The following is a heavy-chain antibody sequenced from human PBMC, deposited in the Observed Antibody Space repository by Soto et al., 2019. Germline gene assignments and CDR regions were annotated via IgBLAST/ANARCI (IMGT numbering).Heavy chain of an antibody. CDR3: AKSRPYDFWSGYYRKVLNQRLDP. CDR2: ISYDGSNK. J-gene: IGHJ5*02. D-gene: IGHD3-3*01. V-gene: IGHV3-30*18. Sequence: HPGGSLRLSCAASGFTFSSYWMSWVRQAPGKGLEWVAVISYDGSNKYYADSVKGRFTISRDNSKNTLYLQMNSLRAEDTAVYYCAKSRPYDFWSGYYRKVLNQRLDPWGQGTLVTVSS. CDR1: GFTFSSYW.